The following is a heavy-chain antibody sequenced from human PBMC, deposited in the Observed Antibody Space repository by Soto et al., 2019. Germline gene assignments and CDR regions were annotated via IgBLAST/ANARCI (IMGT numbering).Heavy chain of an antibody. V-gene: IGHV1-18*01. Sequence: ASVKVSFKASCYTFTSYGINWVRQAPGQGLEWMGWISAYNGNTNYAQKLQGRVTMTTDTSTSTAYMELRSLRSDDTAVYYCARETSIAAADYWGQGTLVTVSS. CDR2: ISAYNGNT. CDR3: ARETSIAAADY. CDR1: CYTFTSYG. J-gene: IGHJ4*02. D-gene: IGHD6-13*01.